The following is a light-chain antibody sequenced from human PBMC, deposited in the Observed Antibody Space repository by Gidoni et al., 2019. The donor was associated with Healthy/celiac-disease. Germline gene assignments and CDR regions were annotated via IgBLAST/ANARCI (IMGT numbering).Light chain of an antibody. V-gene: IGKV1-5*03. J-gene: IGKJ1*01. CDR1: QSISSW. Sequence: DIQMTQSPSTLSASVGDRVTITCRASQSISSWLSWYQQTPGKAPKLLISTASSLESGVPSRFSGSGSGTEFTLTSSRLQPDDFATYYCQQYNSYSWTFGQGTKVEIK. CDR2: TAS. CDR3: QQYNSYSWT.